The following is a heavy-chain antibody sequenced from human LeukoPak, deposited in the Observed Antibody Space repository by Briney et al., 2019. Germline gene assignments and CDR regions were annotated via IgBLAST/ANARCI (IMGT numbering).Heavy chain of an antibody. Sequence: GGSLRLSCATSGFTFNTYAMNWVRHAPGKGLEWVSTINDAGRTTYYADSVKGRFTISRDNSKNTVYLQMNNLRAEDTALYYCTNQPILAGSIDSWGQGTLVTV. CDR2: INDAGRTT. CDR1: GFTFNTYA. CDR3: TNQPILAGSIDS. D-gene: IGHD3-9*01. V-gene: IGHV3-23*01. J-gene: IGHJ4*02.